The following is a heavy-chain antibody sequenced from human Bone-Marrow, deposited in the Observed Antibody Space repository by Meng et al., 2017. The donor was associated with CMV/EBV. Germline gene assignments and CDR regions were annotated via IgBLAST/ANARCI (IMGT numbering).Heavy chain of an antibody. CDR3: ARDQDSSSWYRGWFDP. V-gene: IGHV3-7*01. J-gene: IGHJ5*02. Sequence: GGSLRLSCAASGFTFSSYWMSWVRQAPGKGLEWVANIKQDGSEKYYVDSVKGRFTISRDNAKNSLYLQMNRLRAEDTAVYYCARDQDSSSWYRGWFDPWGQGTMVTVSS. D-gene: IGHD6-13*01. CDR1: GFTFSSYW. CDR2: IKQDGSEK.